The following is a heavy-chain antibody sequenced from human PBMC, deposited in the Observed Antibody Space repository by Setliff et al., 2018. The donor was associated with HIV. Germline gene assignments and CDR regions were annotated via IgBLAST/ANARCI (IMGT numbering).Heavy chain of an antibody. Sequence: TLSLTCTVSGGSISTSRYYWGWIRQPPGKGLEWIGSINYRGNTYYNPSLKSRAAISVDTSKSQISLKLSSVTAADTAVYYCASLDGSESPYIYYYYMDVWGEGTAVTVSS. CDR1: GGSISTSRYY. CDR2: INYRGNT. CDR3: ASLDGSESPYIYYYYMDV. J-gene: IGHJ6*03. V-gene: IGHV4-39*01. D-gene: IGHD3-10*01.